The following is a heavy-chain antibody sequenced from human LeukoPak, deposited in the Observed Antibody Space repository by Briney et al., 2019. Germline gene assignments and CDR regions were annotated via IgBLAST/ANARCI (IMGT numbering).Heavy chain of an antibody. J-gene: IGHJ4*02. Sequence: SETLSLTCTVSGGSVSSSSYYWGWIRQPPGKGLEWIGSMYYTGSTYYNPSLKSRVTISVDTSKNQFSLKLSSVTAADTAVYFCARMTTGHDYWGQGTLVTVSS. D-gene: IGHD4-17*01. CDR3: ARMTTGHDY. CDR1: GGSVSSSSYY. V-gene: IGHV4-39*01. CDR2: MYYTGST.